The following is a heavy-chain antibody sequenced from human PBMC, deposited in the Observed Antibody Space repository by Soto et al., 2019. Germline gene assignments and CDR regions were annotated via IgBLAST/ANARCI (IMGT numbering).Heavy chain of an antibody. CDR1: GGSINTFY. CDR3: AREGSYSTYNFAHGIQLWSFDF. Sequence: SETLSLTCTVSGGSINTFYWSWVRQPAGKGLEWIGRIFSSGSTSFNPSLESRVAMSVDTSKNHFSLNLSSVTAADMAVYYCAREGSYSTYNFAHGIQLWSFDFWGRGALVTVSS. V-gene: IGHV4-4*07. J-gene: IGHJ4*02. CDR2: IFSSGST. D-gene: IGHD5-18*01.